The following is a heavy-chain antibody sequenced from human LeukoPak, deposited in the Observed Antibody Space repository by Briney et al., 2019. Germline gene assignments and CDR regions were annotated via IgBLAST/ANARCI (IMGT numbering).Heavy chain of an antibody. CDR3: ASTSRGYNRGFDY. J-gene: IGHJ4*02. D-gene: IGHD3-22*01. Sequence: ASVKVSCKASGYNFADHYVHWVRQAPGQGLEWMGWINTNTGNPTYAQGFTGRFVFSLDTSVSTAYLQISSLKAEDTAVYYCASTSRGYNRGFDYWGQGTLVTVSS. CDR1: GYNFADHY. CDR2: INTNTGNP. V-gene: IGHV7-4-1*02.